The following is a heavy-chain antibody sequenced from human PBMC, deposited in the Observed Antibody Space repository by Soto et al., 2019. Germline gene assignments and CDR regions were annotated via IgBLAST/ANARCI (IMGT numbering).Heavy chain of an antibody. V-gene: IGHV3-33*05. CDR1: GFTFSSYA. CDR2: ISYDGTNK. CDR3: ARVRSTVVTPLDGFDL. J-gene: IGHJ3*01. D-gene: IGHD2-21*02. Sequence: GGSLRLSCAASGFTFSSYAMHWVRQAPGKGLEWVAVISYDGTNKYYADSVKGRFTISRDNFKNTLYLQMNSLRDEDTAVYYCARVRSTVVTPLDGFDLWGRGTMVTVSS.